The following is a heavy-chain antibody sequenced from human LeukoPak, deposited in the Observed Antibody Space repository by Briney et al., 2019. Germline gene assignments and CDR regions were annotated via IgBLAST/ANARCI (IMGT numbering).Heavy chain of an antibody. J-gene: IGHJ6*03. CDR3: AKSALDVVVVAATQGDYYYMDV. CDR1: GFTFSSYG. V-gene: IGHV3-30*02. Sequence: GGSLRLSCAASGFTFSSYGMHWVRQAPGKGLEWVAFIRYDGSNKYYADSVKGRFTISRDNSKNTLYLQMNSLRAEDTAVYYGAKSALDVVVVAATQGDYYYMDVWGKGTTVTVSS. CDR2: IRYDGSNK. D-gene: IGHD2-15*01.